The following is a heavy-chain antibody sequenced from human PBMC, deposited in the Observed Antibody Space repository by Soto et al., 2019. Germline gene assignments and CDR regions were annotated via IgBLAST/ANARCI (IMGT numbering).Heavy chain of an antibody. CDR3: AKEETVLVNCYCYCGMDV. Sequence: EVQLLESGGGLVQPGGSLRLSCAASGFTFSSYAMSWVRQAPGMGLEWVSVISGSGYATYYADSVKGRFTVSRDNSNNTVYLQTNSLRAEDTAVYYCAKEETVLVNCYCYCGMDVWGQGTAVTVSS. D-gene: IGHD1-1*01. CDR2: ISGSGYAT. CDR1: GFTFSSYA. J-gene: IGHJ6*02. V-gene: IGHV3-23*01.